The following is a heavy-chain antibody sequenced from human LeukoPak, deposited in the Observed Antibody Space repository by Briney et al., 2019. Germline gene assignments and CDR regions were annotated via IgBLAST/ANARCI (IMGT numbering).Heavy chain of an antibody. CDR1: GFTFSSYS. D-gene: IGHD1-7*01. V-gene: IGHV3-21*04. CDR3: ARDLTGTTRDY. J-gene: IGHJ4*02. Sequence: GGSLRLSCAASGFTFSSYSMNWVRQAPGKGLEWVPSISSSSSYIYYADSVKGRFTISRDNSKNTLYLQMNSLRAEDTAVYYCARDLTGTTRDYWGQGTLVTVSS. CDR2: ISSSSSYI.